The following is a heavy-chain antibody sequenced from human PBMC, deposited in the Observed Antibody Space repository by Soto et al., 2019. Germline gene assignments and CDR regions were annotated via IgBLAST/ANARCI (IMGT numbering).Heavy chain of an antibody. CDR1: GFTFSNVW. CDR3: TPLALKYNSDWYPLSD. CDR2: IKSETDGGTI. D-gene: IGHD6-19*01. J-gene: IGHJ4*02. V-gene: IGHV3-15*07. Sequence: EVQLVESGGGLVKPGGSLRLSCAGSGFTFSNVWMNWVRQAPGKGLEWVGRIKSETDGGTIDYAAPVKGRFTISRDDSNNXLYLQMNSLKTEDTATYYCTPLALKYNSDWYPLSDWGQGTRVTVSS.